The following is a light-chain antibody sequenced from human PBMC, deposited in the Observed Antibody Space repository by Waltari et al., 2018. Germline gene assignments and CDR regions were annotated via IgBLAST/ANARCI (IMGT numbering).Light chain of an antibody. V-gene: IGKV3-11*01. J-gene: IGKJ1*01. Sequence: LSCRARQSVSSSLAWYQQKPGQAPRLLFHDVSNRATGIPARFSVSGSGTDFTLTISSLEAEDFAVYYCQQRSNWPPTFGQGTKVEIK. CDR3: QQRSNWPPT. CDR2: DVS. CDR1: QSVSSS.